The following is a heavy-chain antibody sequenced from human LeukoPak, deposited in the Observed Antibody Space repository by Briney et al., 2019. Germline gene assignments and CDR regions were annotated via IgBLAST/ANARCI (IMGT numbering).Heavy chain of an antibody. CDR1: GFTFSSYA. D-gene: IGHD1-1*01. CDR2: ISYDGSNK. CDR3: ARSEPDEGLNWKHYFDY. J-gene: IGHJ4*02. V-gene: IGHV3-30-3*01. Sequence: GGSLRLSCAAPGFTFSSYAMHWVRQAPGKGLEWVAVISYDGSNKYYADSVKGRFTISRDNSKNTLYLQMNSLRAEDTAVYYCARSEPDEGLNWKHYFDYWGQGTLVTVSS.